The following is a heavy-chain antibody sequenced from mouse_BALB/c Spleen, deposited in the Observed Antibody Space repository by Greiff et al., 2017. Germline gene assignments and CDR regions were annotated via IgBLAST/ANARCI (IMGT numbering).Heavy chain of an antibody. CDR2: IYPGGGYT. CDR1: GYTFTNYW. J-gene: IGHJ3*01. V-gene: IGHV1-63*02. D-gene: IGHD2-1*01. CDR3: ARSGGNYEFAY. Sequence: QVQLQQSGAELVRPGTSVKISCKASGYTFTNYWLGWVKQRPGHGLEWIGDIYPGGGYTNYNEKFKGKATLTADTSSSTAYMQLSSLTSEDSAVYFCARSGGNYEFAYWGQGTLVTVSA.